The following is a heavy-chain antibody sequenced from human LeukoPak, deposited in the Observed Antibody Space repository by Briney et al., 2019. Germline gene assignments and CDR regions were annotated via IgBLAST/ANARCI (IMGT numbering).Heavy chain of an antibody. J-gene: IGHJ6*04. CDR2: IIPIFGTT. D-gene: IGHD3-9*01. Sequence: ASVKVSCKASGDTFTSYTICWVRQAPGQGLEWMGGIIPIFGTTNYAQKFQGRVTITADKSTSTAYMELSSLRSEDTAVYSCARAGPAYYAILTGYSSRPHGYYGMDVWGKGTTVTVSS. CDR3: ARAGPAYYAILTGYSSRPHGYYGMDV. V-gene: IGHV1-69*06. CDR1: GDTFTSYT.